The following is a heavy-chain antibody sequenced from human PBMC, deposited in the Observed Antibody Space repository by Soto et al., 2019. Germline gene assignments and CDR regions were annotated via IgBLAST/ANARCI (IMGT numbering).Heavy chain of an antibody. CDR2: ISGSGGST. CDR3: AISDQGARSISSAYYYRMDV. D-gene: IGHD2-21*01. Sequence: EVQLLESGGGLGQPGGSLRLSCAASGFTFSSYAMSWVRQAPGKGLEWVSAISGSGGSTYYADSVKGRFTISRDNSKNTLYLQMNSLSAEDTAVYYCAISDQGARSISSAYYYRMDVWGQGTPVTGSS. CDR1: GFTFSSYA. J-gene: IGHJ6*02. V-gene: IGHV3-23*01.